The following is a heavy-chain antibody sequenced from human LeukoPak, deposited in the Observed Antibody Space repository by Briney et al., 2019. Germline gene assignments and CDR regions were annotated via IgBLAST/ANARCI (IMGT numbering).Heavy chain of an antibody. V-gene: IGHV4-30-4*01. J-gene: IGHJ4*02. CDR2: IYYSGST. CDR1: GGSISSSNYY. CDR3: ARGRDGYNYDY. Sequence: SETLSLTCTVSGGSISSSNYYWSWIRQPPGKGLEWIGYIYYSGSTYYNPSLKSRVTISVDTSKNQFSLMLSSVTAADTAVYYCARGRDGYNYDYWGQGTLVTVSS. D-gene: IGHD5-24*01.